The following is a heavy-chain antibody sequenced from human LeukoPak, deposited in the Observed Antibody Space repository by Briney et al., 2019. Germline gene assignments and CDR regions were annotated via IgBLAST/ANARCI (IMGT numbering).Heavy chain of an antibody. CDR1: GYTFTGYY. D-gene: IGHD3-3*01. Sequence: ASVKVSCKASGYTFTGYYMHWVRQAPGQGLEWTGWINPNSGGTNYAQKFQGRVTMTRDTSISTAYMELSRLRSDDTAVYYCARGHDYWSGYYYYFDYWGQGTLVTVSS. J-gene: IGHJ4*02. CDR3: ARGHDYWSGYYYYFDY. CDR2: INPNSGGT. V-gene: IGHV1-2*02.